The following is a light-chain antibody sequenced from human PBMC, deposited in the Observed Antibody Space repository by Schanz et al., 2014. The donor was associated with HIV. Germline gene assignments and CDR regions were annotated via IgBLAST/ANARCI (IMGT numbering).Light chain of an antibody. J-gene: IGLJ3*02. CDR1: SSYVGGYNY. V-gene: IGLV2-11*01. CDR3: AAWDDSLSGWV. CDR2: DVT. Sequence: QSALTQPASVSGSPGQSITISCTGTSSYVGGYNYVSWYQQRPGKAPKLMIYDVTKRPSGVPDRFSGSKSGTSASLAISGLQSEDEADYYCAAWDDSLSGWVFGGGTKLTVL.